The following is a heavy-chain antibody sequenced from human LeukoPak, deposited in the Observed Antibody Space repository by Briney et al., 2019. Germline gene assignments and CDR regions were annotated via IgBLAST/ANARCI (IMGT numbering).Heavy chain of an antibody. D-gene: IGHD6-25*01. CDR1: RFTFSSYG. CDR3: AKELTVYNSGYYFDY. J-gene: IGHJ4*02. V-gene: IGHV3-33*06. Sequence: GRSLRLSCAGSRFTFSSYGMHWVRRAPGKGLEWVAVIWSDSSKKYYSYSVKRLFTISRDNSKNTLYLQMNSLTAEDTAVYYCAKELTVYNSGYYFDYWGQGTLVTVSS. CDR2: IWSDSSKK.